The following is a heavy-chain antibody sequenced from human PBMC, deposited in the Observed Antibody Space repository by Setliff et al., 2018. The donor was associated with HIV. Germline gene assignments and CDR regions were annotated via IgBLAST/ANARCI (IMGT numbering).Heavy chain of an antibody. Sequence: GASVKVSCKSSGYNFNNFGVSWVRQAPGQGLEWVGWMNPDSGNTGYAQKFQGRVTMTRNTSISTAYMDLSSLRSEDTAVYYCARNFGLSPSGKYYYYYGMDIWGQGTTVTVSS. CDR2: MNPDSGNT. J-gene: IGHJ6*02. CDR1: GYNFNNFG. V-gene: IGHV1-8*01. CDR3: ARNFGLSPSGKYYYYYGMDI. D-gene: IGHD3-10*01.